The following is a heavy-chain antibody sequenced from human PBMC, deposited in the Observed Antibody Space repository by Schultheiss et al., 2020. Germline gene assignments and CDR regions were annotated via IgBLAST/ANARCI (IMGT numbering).Heavy chain of an antibody. CDR1: GGSISRSSYY. J-gene: IGHJ6*03. V-gene: IGHV4-39*01. D-gene: IGHD1-14*01. Sequence: SETLSLTCTVSGGSISRSSYYWGWIRQPPGKGLEWIGTIYYTGSTYHNPSLKSRVTISVDTSKNQFSLRLSSVTAADTAVYYCAKREGNLSYYYYMDVWGKGTTVTVSS. CDR2: IYYTGST. CDR3: AKREGNLSYYYYMDV.